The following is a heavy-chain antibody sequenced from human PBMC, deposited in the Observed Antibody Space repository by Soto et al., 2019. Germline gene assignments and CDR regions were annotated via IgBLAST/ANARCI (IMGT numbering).Heavy chain of an antibody. D-gene: IGHD6-19*01. Sequence: VQLVESGGDLVQPGGSLRLSCAASGFTFSNYWMTWVRQAPGKGLEWVASIKEDGGDTYYVDSVKGRFIISRDNAKNSLYLQMNSLRAEDTAVYYCAGDQWRLFDYWGQGILVTVSS. CDR1: GFTFSNYW. CDR3: AGDQWRLFDY. J-gene: IGHJ4*02. CDR2: IKEDGGDT. V-gene: IGHV3-7*05.